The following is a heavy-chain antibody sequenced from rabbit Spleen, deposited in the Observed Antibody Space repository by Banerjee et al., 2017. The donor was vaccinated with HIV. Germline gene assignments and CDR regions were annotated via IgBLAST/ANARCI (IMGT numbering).Heavy chain of an antibody. J-gene: IGHJ6*01. CDR2: IYTGGGST. V-gene: IGHV1S40*01. CDR1: GFSFSNNYY. D-gene: IGHD8-1*01. CDR3: ARDTGSSFSSYGMDL. Sequence: QSLEESGGDLVKPGASLTLTCTASGFSFSNNYYMCWVRQAPGKGLELVACIYTGGGSTYYASWVNGRFTVSITSSTTVTLQMTGLTAADTATYFCARDTGSSFSSYGMDLWGQGTLVTVS.